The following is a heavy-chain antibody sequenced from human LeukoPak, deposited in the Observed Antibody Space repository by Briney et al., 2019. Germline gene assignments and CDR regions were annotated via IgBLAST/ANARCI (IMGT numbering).Heavy chain of an antibody. D-gene: IGHD3-10*01. Sequence: SETLSLTCIVSGGPITNYFWSWIRQSPGKGLQWLGYIYYNGGATYNPSLKSRLTISVDTSKTQFSLRLASVTAADTAVYYCARTYGSGSYWSYYFDSWGHGALVTVSS. CDR3: ARTYGSGSYWSYYFDS. CDR1: GGPITNYF. CDR2: IYYNGGA. J-gene: IGHJ4*01. V-gene: IGHV4-59*01.